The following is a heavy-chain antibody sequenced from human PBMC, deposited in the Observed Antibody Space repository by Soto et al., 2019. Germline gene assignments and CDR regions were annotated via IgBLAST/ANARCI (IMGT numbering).Heavy chain of an antibody. CDR1: GFTVSSNY. J-gene: IGHJ4*02. CDR3: ARDLNGYYFDY. Sequence: EVQLVESGGGLVQPGGSLRLSCAASGFTVSSNYMSWVRQAPGKGLEWVSVIYSGGSTYYADSVKGRFTISRDNSKNTLYLQMNSLRAEDTAVYHCARDLNGYYFDYWGQGTLVTVSS. D-gene: IGHD4-17*01. V-gene: IGHV3-66*01. CDR2: IYSGGST.